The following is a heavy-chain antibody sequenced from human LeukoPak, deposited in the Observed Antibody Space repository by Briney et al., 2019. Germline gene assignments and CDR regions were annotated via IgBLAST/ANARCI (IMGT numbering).Heavy chain of an antibody. CDR1: VGSISSGTYY. J-gene: IGHJ4*02. CDR3: ARNASDSGTSYFDY. V-gene: IGHV4-39*01. CDR2: IYYSGST. D-gene: IGHD1-26*01. Sequence: SETLSLTCTVSVGSISSGTYYWGWVRHPPGKGLEWIGSIYYSGSTTYNPSLKSRVTISVDTSKNQFSLKLDSVTAADTAVYYCARNASDSGTSYFDYWGQGTLVTVSS.